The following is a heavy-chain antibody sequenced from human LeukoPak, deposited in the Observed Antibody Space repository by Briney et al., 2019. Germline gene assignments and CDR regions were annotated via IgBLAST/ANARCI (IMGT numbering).Heavy chain of an antibody. V-gene: IGHV3-21*01. Sequence: PGGSLRLSCAASGFTFSSYSMNWVRQAPGKGLEWVSSISSSSSYIYYADSVKGRFTISRDNAKNSLYLQINSLRAEDTAVYYCARANYDSSGYYPLIYYWGQGTLVTVSS. D-gene: IGHD3-22*01. CDR2: ISSSSSYI. CDR1: GFTFSSYS. CDR3: ARANYDSSGYYPLIYY. J-gene: IGHJ4*02.